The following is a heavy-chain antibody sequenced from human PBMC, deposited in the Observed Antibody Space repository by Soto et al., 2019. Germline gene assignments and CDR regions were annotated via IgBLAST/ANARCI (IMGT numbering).Heavy chain of an antibody. CDR3: ANLGNVDGGDY. D-gene: IGHD1-26*01. V-gene: IGHV3-30*18. Sequence: QVQLVDSGGGVVQPGRSLRLSCAASGFTFSSYGMHWVRQAPGKGLEWVALISYDGNKESYADSVKGRFTISRDNSKNTMYLQMNSLRVEDTAVYYCANLGNVDGGDYWGQGTLVTVSS. J-gene: IGHJ4*02. CDR1: GFTFSSYG. CDR2: ISYDGNKE.